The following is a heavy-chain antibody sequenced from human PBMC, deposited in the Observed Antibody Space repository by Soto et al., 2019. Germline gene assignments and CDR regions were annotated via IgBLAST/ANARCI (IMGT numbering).Heavy chain of an antibody. CDR2: VNQDGSER. Sequence: GGSLRLSCVASGFTFTNYWMTWVRQAPGKGLEWVANVNQDGSERTHVDSVKGRFTVSRDNAKNSLYLEMNRLRAEDTAVYYCARGDIVVVVAAGGMDVWGQGTTVTVSS. CDR1: GFTFTNYW. J-gene: IGHJ6*02. D-gene: IGHD2-15*01. V-gene: IGHV3-7*01. CDR3: ARGDIVVVVAAGGMDV.